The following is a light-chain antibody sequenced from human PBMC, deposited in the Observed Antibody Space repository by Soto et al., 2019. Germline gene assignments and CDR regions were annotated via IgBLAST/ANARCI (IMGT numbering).Light chain of an antibody. Sequence: DIQMTQSPTSVSASVGDRVTITCRASQGVSSWLAWYRHKPGKAPNLLMYATSNLQFGVPSRFSGSGSGTDFTLTISSLQPEDFATYYCQQTHSFPLTFGPGTKVDIK. J-gene: IGKJ3*01. V-gene: IGKV1-12*01. CDR1: QGVSSW. CDR3: QQTHSFPLT. CDR2: ATS.